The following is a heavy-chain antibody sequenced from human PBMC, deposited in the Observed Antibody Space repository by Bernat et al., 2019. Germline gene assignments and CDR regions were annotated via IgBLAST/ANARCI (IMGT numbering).Heavy chain of an antibody. Sequence: VQLVESGGGLVKPGGSLRLSCAVSDFTFSKTWMHWVRQAPGKGLEWVAFIRFDGSNKYYADSVKGRFTISRDNSKSTLYLQMNSLRAEDTAVYYCAKDGGSYWNCDYWGQGTLVTVSS. CDR3: AKDGGSYWNCDY. CDR1: DFTFSKTW. CDR2: IRFDGSNK. D-gene: IGHD1-26*01. J-gene: IGHJ4*02. V-gene: IGHV3-30*02.